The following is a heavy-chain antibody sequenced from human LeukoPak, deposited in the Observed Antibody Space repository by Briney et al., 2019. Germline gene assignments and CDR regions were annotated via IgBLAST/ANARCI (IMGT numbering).Heavy chain of an antibody. CDR2: INHSGST. Sequence: SETVSLTCAVYGGSFSGYYWSWIRQPPGKGLEWIGEINHSGSTNYNPSLKSRVTISVDTSKNQFSLKLSSVTAADTAVYYCARSDFWSGYYNHWGQGTLVTDSS. CDR1: GGSFSGYY. J-gene: IGHJ5*02. V-gene: IGHV4-34*01. CDR3: ARSDFWSGYYNH. D-gene: IGHD3-3*01.